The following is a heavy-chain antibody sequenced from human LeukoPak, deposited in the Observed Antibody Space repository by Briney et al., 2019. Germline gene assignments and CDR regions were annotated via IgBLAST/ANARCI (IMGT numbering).Heavy chain of an antibody. Sequence: SETLSLTCTVSGGSISSYYWSWIRQPPGKGLEWIGYIYYSGSTNYNPSLKSRVTISVDTSKNQFSLKLSSVTAADTAVYYCARGTRIAVAGTFLDWFDPWGQGTLVTVSS. D-gene: IGHD6-19*01. CDR2: IYYSGST. V-gene: IGHV4-59*01. J-gene: IGHJ5*02. CDR1: GGSISSYY. CDR3: ARGTRIAVAGTFLDWFDP.